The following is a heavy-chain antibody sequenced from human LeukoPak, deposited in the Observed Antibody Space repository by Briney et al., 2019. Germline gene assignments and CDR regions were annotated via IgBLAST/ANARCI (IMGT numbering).Heavy chain of an antibody. Sequence: GGSLRLSCAASGFTFSSYAMSWVRQAPGKGLEWVAVISYDGSNKYYADSVKGRFTISRDNSKNTLYLQMNSLRAEDTAVYYCARGPLGTAMVRYYFDYWGQGTLVTVSS. CDR3: ARGPLGTAMVRYYFDY. J-gene: IGHJ4*02. D-gene: IGHD5-18*01. CDR2: ISYDGSNK. CDR1: GFTFSSYA. V-gene: IGHV3-30-3*01.